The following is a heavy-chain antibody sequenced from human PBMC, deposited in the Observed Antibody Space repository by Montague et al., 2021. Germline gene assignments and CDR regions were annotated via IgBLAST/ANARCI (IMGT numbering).Heavy chain of an antibody. CDR1: GGSISSFY. CDR2: IYYSGSAGGTT. J-gene: IGHJ6*03. Sequence: SETLSLTCTVSGGSISSFYWSWIRQPPEKGLELIAYIYYSGSAGGTTNYNPSLKSRVTISVDSSKNQLSLQLTSVTTADTAVYYCAREWIQLWGVGPVSGHHYYIDVWGKGTTVTVSS. D-gene: IGHD5-18*01. V-gene: IGHV4-59*13. CDR3: AREWIQLWGVGPVSGHHYYIDV.